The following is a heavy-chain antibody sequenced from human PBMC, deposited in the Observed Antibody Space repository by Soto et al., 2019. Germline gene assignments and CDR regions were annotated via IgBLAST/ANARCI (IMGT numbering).Heavy chain of an antibody. J-gene: IGHJ3*02. CDR1: GYSFTSYW. D-gene: IGHD2-15*01. V-gene: IGHV5-51*01. CDR2: IYPGDSDT. Sequence: GESLKISCKGSGYSFTSYWIGWVRQMPGKGLEWMGIIYPGDSDTRYSPSFQGQVTISADKSISTAYLQWSSLKASDTAMYYCARPTDYIATIGAFDIWGQGTMVTVS. CDR3: ARPTDYIATIGAFDI.